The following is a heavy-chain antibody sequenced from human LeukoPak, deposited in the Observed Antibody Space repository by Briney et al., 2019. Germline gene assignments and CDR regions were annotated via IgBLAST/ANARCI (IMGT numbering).Heavy chain of an antibody. V-gene: IGHV4-59*08. CDR2: IYYSGST. CDR3: ARRVRGVTLDY. J-gene: IGHJ4*02. CDR1: GGSISSYY. D-gene: IGHD3-10*01. Sequence: SQTLSLTCTVSGGSISSYYWSWIRQPPGKGLEWIGYIYYSGSTNYNPSLKSRVTISVDTSENQFSLKLSSVTAADTAVYYCARRVRGVTLDYWGQGTLVTVSS.